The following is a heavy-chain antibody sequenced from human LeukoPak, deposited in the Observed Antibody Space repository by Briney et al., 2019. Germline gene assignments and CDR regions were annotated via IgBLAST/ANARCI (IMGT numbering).Heavy chain of an antibody. V-gene: IGHV1-8*01. CDR3: ARGRFYDSSGYYDY. CDR2: MNPNSGNT. CDR1: GYTFTSYD. J-gene: IGHJ4*02. D-gene: IGHD3-22*01. Sequence: GASVKVSCKASGYTFTSYDINWVRQATGQGLEWMGWMNPNSGNTGYAQKFQGRVTMTRNTSISTAYTELSSLRSEDTAVYYCARGRFYDSSGYYDYWGQGTLVTVSS.